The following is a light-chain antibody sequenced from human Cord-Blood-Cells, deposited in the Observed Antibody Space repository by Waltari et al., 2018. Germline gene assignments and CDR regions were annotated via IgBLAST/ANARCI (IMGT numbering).Light chain of an antibody. CDR3: CSYAGSYNYV. CDR1: SSDVGGYNY. V-gene: IGLV2-11*01. CDR2: DVS. J-gene: IGLJ1*01. Sequence: SALTQPRSVSGSPGQSVTISCTGTSSDVGGYNYVSWYQQHPGKAPKLMIYDVSKRPSGVPDRFSGSKSGNTASLTISGLQAEDEADYYGCSYAGSYNYVFGTGTKVTVL.